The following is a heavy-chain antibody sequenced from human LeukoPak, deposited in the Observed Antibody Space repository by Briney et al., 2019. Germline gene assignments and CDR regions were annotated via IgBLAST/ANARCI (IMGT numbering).Heavy chain of an antibody. Sequence: GGSLRLSCAASGFTFSSYGMHWVRQAPGKGLEWVAFIRYDGTKKNYADSVKGRFTISRDNSKNTVYLQMNSLRAEDTAVYYCAKGYNYDFGHNVGDYYYYMAVWGKGTTVTVSS. CDR3: AKGYNYDFGHNVGDYYYYMAV. V-gene: IGHV3-30*02. J-gene: IGHJ6*03. CDR1: GFTFSSYG. D-gene: IGHD3-22*01. CDR2: IRYDGTKK.